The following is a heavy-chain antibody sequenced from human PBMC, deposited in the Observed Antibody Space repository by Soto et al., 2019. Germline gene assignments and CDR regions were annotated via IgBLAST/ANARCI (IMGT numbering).Heavy chain of an antibody. CDR2: ISGSGGST. CDR1: GFTFSSYA. Sequence: RLSCAASGFTFSSYAMSWVRQAPGKGLEWVSAISGSGGSTYYADSVKGRFTISRDNSKNTLYLQMNSLRAEDRAVYYCAKSMVRGVYGMDVWGQGTTVTVSS. V-gene: IGHV3-23*01. CDR3: AKSMVRGVYGMDV. J-gene: IGHJ6*02. D-gene: IGHD3-10*01.